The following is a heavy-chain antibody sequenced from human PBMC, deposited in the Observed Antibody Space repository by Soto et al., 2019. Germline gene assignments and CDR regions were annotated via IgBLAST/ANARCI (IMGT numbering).Heavy chain of an antibody. J-gene: IGHJ5*02. V-gene: IGHV5-51*01. CDR2: IYPGDSDT. D-gene: IGHD1-26*01. CDR1: GYSFTSYW. CDR3: ARPLGMVGGWFDP. Sequence: EVQLVQSGAEVKKPGESLKISCKGSGYSFTSYWIGWVRQMTGQGLEWMGIIYPGDSDTRYSPSFQGQVTISDDKSSSTAYLQWSSLKASATAMYYCARPLGMVGGWFDPWGPGSMVTFSA.